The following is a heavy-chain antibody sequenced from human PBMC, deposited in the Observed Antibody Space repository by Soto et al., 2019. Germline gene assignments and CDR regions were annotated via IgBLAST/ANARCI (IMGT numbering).Heavy chain of an antibody. Sequence: QLQLVESGGGVVQPGRSLRLSCAASGFISRSYVIHWVRQAPGKGLEWVASIWYDGDNTYYADSVRGRFTISRDNSKNTLYLQMNSLRAEDTAVYYCARGPRRSYSCSWFDHWGQGTLVTVSS. CDR3: ARGPRRSYSCSWFDH. V-gene: IGHV3-33*01. J-gene: IGHJ5*02. CDR1: GFISRSYV. CDR2: IWYDGDNT. D-gene: IGHD5-18*01.